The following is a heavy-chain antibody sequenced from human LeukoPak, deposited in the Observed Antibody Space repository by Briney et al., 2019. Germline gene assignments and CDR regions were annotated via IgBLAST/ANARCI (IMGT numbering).Heavy chain of an antibody. J-gene: IGHJ4*02. CDR1: GFTFNSQD. CDR2: IRYDGYKR. D-gene: IGHD2-21*01. Sequence: GGSLRLSCGASGFTFNSQDMHWVRRAPGKGLEWVAFIRYDGYKRYYGDFGKGRFTISRDKSNNTLFLQMNSLRGDDTAVYYCARGVAGSAFDYWGQGTLVAVSS. V-gene: IGHV3-30*02. CDR3: ARGVAGSAFDY.